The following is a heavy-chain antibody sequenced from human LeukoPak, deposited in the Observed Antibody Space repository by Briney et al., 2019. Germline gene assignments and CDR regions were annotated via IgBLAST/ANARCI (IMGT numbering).Heavy chain of an antibody. CDR1: GYTFTDYY. Sequence: GASVKVSCKASGYTFTDYYMHWVRQAPGQGLEWMGWINPNSGGTNYAQKFQGRVTMTRDTSISTAYMELSRLRSDDTAVYYCAYSVEGELLVGAFDIWGQGTMVTVSS. J-gene: IGHJ3*02. CDR2: INPNSGGT. D-gene: IGHD1-26*01. CDR3: AYSVEGELLVGAFDI. V-gene: IGHV1-2*02.